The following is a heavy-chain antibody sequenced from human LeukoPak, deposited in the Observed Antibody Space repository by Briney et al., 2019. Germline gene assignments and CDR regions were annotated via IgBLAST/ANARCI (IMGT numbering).Heavy chain of an antibody. V-gene: IGHV3-23*01. CDR2: ISDRGDST. CDR1: GFTVSSNS. J-gene: IGHJ3*01. Sequence: AGGSLRLSCTVSGFTVSSNSMSWVRQAPGKGLEWVSVISDRGDSTYYGDSVKGRFTISRDSSKNTLYLQMNSLGGEDTALYYCAKGRWGLTINNFDLWGQGTMVTVSS. D-gene: IGHD3/OR15-3a*01. CDR3: AKGRWGLTINNFDL.